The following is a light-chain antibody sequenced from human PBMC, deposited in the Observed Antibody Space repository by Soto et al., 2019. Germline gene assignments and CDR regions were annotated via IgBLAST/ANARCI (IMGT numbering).Light chain of an antibody. J-gene: IGKJ4*01. Sequence: AIRMTQSPSSLSASIGDRVTITCRASQGISSYLAWYQQKPGKAPKLLIYAASTLQSGVPSRLSGSGSGTDFTLTISCLQSEDFATYYCQQYYSYPLTFGGGTKVDIK. V-gene: IGKV1-8*01. CDR2: AAS. CDR1: QGISSY. CDR3: QQYYSYPLT.